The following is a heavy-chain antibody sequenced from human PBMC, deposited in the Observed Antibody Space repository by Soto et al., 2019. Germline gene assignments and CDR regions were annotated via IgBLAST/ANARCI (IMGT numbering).Heavy chain of an antibody. D-gene: IGHD3-22*01. J-gene: IGHJ4*02. CDR2: INHSGST. CDR1: GGSFSGYY. V-gene: IGHV4-34*01. CDR3: ARGRGYYDSSGYYPYYFDY. Sequence: SETPSLTSAVYGGSFSGYYWSWSRQHTGKGLEWIGEINHSGSTNYNPSLKSRVTISVDTSKNQFSLKLSSVTAADTAVYYCARGRGYYDSSGYYPYYFDYWGQGTLVTVSS.